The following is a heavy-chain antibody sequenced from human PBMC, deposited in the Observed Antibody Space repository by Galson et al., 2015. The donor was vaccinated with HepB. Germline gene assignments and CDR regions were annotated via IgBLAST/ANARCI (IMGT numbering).Heavy chain of an antibody. CDR3: ARAGTWLTKWFDP. CDR2: ISYSGST. D-gene: IGHD3-22*01. CDR1: GGSITSSSYY. V-gene: IGHV4-39*01. Sequence: SETLSLTCTVSGGSITSSSYYWGWIRQPPGKGLEWIGSISYSGSTYYNASLKSRVTISADTSKNQFSLKLSSVTAADTAVYYCARAGTWLTKWFDPWGQGTLVTVSS. J-gene: IGHJ5*01.